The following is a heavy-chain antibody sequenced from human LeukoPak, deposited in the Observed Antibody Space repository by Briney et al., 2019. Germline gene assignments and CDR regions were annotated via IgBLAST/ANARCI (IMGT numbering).Heavy chain of an antibody. CDR3: ARDQGSLTRSWYTGY. Sequence: ASVKVSCKASGYTFTGYYMHWLRQAPGQGLEWMGWINPNSGGTNFAQKFQGRVTMTRDTSITTAYMDLSSLTPDDTAVYFCARDQGSLTRSWYTGYWGQGTQVTVSS. D-gene: IGHD6-13*01. J-gene: IGHJ4*02. V-gene: IGHV1-2*02. CDR1: GYTFTGYY. CDR2: INPNSGGT.